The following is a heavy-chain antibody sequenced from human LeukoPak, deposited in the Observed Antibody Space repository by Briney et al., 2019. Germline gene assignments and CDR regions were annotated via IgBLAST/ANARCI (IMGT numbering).Heavy chain of an antibody. CDR1: GFTFSNYG. Sequence: GGSLRLSCAASGFTFSNYGMHWVRQAPGKGLEWVAVISYDGSNKYYADSVKGRFTISRDNSKNTLYLQMNSLRAEDTAVYYCAKDWSIAAAASYYFDYWGQGTLVTVSS. CDR3: AKDWSIAAAASYYFDY. J-gene: IGHJ4*02. V-gene: IGHV3-30*18. CDR2: ISYDGSNK. D-gene: IGHD6-13*01.